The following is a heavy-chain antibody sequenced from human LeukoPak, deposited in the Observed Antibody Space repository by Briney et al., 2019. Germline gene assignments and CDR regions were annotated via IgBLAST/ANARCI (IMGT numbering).Heavy chain of an antibody. D-gene: IGHD2-2*03. CDR2: IYYSGST. CDR1: GGSISSSSYY. V-gene: IGHV4-39*01. J-gene: IGHJ4*02. CDR3: ARHSFGYCSSTSCYMPDY. Sequence: SETLSLTCTVSGGSISSSSYYWGWIRQPPGKGLEWIGSIYYSGSTYYNPSLTRRVTISVDTTKNQFSLKLSSVTAADTAVYYCARHSFGYCSSTSCYMPDYWGQGTLVTVSS.